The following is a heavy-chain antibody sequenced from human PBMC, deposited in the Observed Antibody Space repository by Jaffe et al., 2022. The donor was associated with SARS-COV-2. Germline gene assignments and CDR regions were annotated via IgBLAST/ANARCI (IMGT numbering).Heavy chain of an antibody. CDR2: IYYSGST. V-gene: IGHV4-59*01. CDR1: GGSISSYY. CDR3: ARKAIGPSVYDILTGHLGYWYFDL. J-gene: IGHJ2*01. D-gene: IGHD3-9*01. Sequence: QVQLQESGPGLVKPSETLSLTCTVSGGSISSYYWSWIRQPPGKGLEWIGYIYYSGSTNYNPSLKSRVTISVDTSKNQFSLKLSSVTAADTAVYYCARKAIGPSVYDILTGHLGYWYFDLWGRGTLVTVSS.